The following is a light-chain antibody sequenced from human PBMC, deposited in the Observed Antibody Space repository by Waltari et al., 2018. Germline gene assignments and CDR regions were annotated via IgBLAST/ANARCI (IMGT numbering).Light chain of an antibody. J-gene: IGLJ2*01. Sequence: QSVLTQPLSVSGGPAQRVTISAPGTSPHIGAGHGVNWYQQLPGAPPKRLISGSSNRPSGVPDRISGSKSGSSASLAITGLQAEDDADYYCQSYDSSRTVVFGGGTKLTVL. CDR3: QSYDSSRTVV. CDR2: GSS. V-gene: IGLV1-40*01. CDR1: SPHIGAGHG.